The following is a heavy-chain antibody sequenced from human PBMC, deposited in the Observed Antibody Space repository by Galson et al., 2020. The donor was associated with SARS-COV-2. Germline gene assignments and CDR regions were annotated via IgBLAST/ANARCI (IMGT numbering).Heavy chain of an antibody. Sequence: GGSLRLSCAASGFPFSNYGMHWVRQAPGNGLEWVAVILYDGNNKYYGDSVKVRFTISRDNSKNTVYLQMNSLTAEDTAVYYCARREEDNKRRGLEQWGAGILGIVSS. CDR3: ARREEDNKRRGLEQ. CDR1: GFPFSNYG. J-gene: IGHJ4*02. V-gene: IGHV3-33*03. D-gene: IGHD1-1*01. CDR2: ILYDGNNK.